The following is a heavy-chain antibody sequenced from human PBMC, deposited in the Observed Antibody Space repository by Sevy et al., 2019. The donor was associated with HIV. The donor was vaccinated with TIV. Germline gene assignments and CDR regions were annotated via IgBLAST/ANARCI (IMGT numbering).Heavy chain of an antibody. Sequence: GGSPRLSCAASGFTFSTYTMNWVRQAPGKGLEWVSAISGSGGSTYYADSVKGRFTISRDKSKNTLYLQMNSLRAEDTAVYYCAKGDSTFYGMDVWGQGTTVTVSS. CDR3: AKGDSTFYGMDV. CDR1: GFTFSTYT. V-gene: IGHV3-23*01. J-gene: IGHJ6*02. CDR2: ISGSGGST. D-gene: IGHD2-2*01.